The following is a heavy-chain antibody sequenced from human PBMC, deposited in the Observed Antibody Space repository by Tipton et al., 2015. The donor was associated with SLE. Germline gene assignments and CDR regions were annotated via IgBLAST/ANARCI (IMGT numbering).Heavy chain of an antibody. CDR1: GGSISSHY. CDR2: IYYSGST. V-gene: IGHV4-59*11. J-gene: IGHJ2*01. CDR3: ARDSLNYGGTPEWYFDL. Sequence: GLVKPSETLSLTCTVSGGSISSHYWSWIRQPPGKGLEWIGYIYYSGSTNYNPSLKSRVTISVDTSKNQFSLKLSSVTAADTAVYYCARDSLNYGGTPEWYFDLWGRGTLVTVSS. D-gene: IGHD4-23*01.